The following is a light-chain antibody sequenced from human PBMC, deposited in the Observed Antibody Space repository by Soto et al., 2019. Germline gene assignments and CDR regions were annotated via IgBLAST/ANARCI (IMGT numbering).Light chain of an antibody. CDR3: QQYNDNWT. CDR2: KAS. CDR1: QSISSW. Sequence: DIQMTHSPSTLSESVGDRVTITCRASQSISSWLAWHQQKPGKAPRLLIYKASNLESGVASRFSGSGSGTEFTLTITSLQPDDSAIYYCQQYNDNWTFGQGTKV. V-gene: IGKV1-5*03. J-gene: IGKJ1*01.